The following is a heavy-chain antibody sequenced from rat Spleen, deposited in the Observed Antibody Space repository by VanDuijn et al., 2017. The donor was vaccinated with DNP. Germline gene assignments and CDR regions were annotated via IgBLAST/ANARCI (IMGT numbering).Heavy chain of an antibody. CDR3: ARPDY. CDR1: GFTFSNYY. J-gene: IGHJ2*01. V-gene: IGHV5-25*01. Sequence: EVQLVESGGGLVQPGRSMKLSCAASGFTFSNYYMAWVRQAPTKGLEWVASISNGGDNTYYRDSVKGRFTTSRDNEKSTLYLQMDSLRSEDTATYYCARPDYWGQGVMVTVSS. CDR2: ISNGGDNT.